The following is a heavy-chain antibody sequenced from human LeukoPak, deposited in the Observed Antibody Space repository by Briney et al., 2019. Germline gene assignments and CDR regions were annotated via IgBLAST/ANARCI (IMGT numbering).Heavy chain of an antibody. CDR2: IYHSGST. J-gene: IGHJ5*02. Sequence: SGTLSLTCAVSGGSISSSNWWSWVRQPPGKGLEWIGEIYHSGSTNYNPSLKSRVTISVDTSKNQFSLKLSSVTAADTAVYYCARDGEGDPGQNWFDPWGQGTLVTVSS. V-gene: IGHV4-4*02. CDR3: ARDGEGDPGQNWFDP. CDR1: GGSISSSNW. D-gene: IGHD2-21*01.